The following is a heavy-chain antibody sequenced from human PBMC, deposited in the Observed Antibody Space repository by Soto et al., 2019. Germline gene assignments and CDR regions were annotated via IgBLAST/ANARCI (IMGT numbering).Heavy chain of an antibody. Sequence: QVQLQESGPGLVKPSQTLSLTCTVSGGSISGGVYYWSWIRQPPGKGLEWIGYIFDSGSTYYNPSLKSRVTISVHTSKNQFSLRLRSVTAAHTAVYYCAREIIPLTTDWYFDLWGRGTLVTVSS. J-gene: IGHJ2*01. V-gene: IGHV4-30-4*01. CDR1: GGSISGGVYY. CDR2: IFDSGST. D-gene: IGHD4-17*01. CDR3: AREIIPLTTDWYFDL.